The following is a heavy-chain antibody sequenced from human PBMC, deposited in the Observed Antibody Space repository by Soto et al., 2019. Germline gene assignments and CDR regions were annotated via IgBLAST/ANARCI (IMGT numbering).Heavy chain of an antibody. CDR1: GGTFSSSA. Sequence: QVQLVQSGAAVKKPGSSVKVSCRASGGTFSSSAICWVRQAPGQGLEWMGGIIPIFGPANYAQKFQGRVTLTADESTSTAYMELSSLRSEDTAVYYCATTYCSGVNCYNYYFGMDVWGQGTPVTVSS. CDR3: ATTYCSGVNCYNYYFGMDV. CDR2: IIPIFGPA. V-gene: IGHV1-69*01. D-gene: IGHD2-15*01. J-gene: IGHJ6*02.